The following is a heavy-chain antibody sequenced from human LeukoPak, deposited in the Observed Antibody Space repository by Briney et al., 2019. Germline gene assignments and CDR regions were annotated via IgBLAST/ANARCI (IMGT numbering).Heavy chain of an antibody. Sequence: ASVKVSCKASGYTFTSYDINWVRQATGQGLEWMGWMNPNSGNTGYAQKLQGRVTMTTDTSTSTAYMELRSLRSDDTAVYYCARVNTVRGVIGWFDYWGQGTLVTVSS. D-gene: IGHD3-10*01. CDR3: ARVNTVRGVIGWFDY. V-gene: IGHV1-8*02. CDR1: GYTFTSYD. CDR2: MNPNSGNT. J-gene: IGHJ4*02.